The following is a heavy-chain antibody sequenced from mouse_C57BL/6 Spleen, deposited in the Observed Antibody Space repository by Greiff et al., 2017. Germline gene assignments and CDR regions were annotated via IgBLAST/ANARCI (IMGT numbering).Heavy chain of an antibody. J-gene: IGHJ4*01. CDR3: AREGGYGSSSYAMDY. V-gene: IGHV3-6*01. D-gene: IGHD1-1*01. CDR1: GYSITSGYY. Sequence: EVQLVESGPGLVKPSQSLSLTCSVTGYSITSGYYWNWIRQFPGNKLEWMGYISYDGSNNYNPSLKNRISITRDTSKNQFFLKLNSVTTEDTATYYCAREGGYGSSSYAMDYWGQGTSVTVSS. CDR2: ISYDGSN.